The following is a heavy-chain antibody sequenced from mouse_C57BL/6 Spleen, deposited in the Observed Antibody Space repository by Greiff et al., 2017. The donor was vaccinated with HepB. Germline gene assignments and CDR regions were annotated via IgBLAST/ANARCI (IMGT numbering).Heavy chain of an antibody. CDR2: FHPYNDDT. D-gene: IGHD1-1*01. CDR3: ARNADYYGSSYGYFDV. CDR1: GYTFTTYP. J-gene: IGHJ1*03. Sequence: VQLQQSGAELVKPGASVKMSCKASGYTFTTYPIEWMKQNHGKSLEWIGNFHPYNDDTKYNEKFKGKATLTVEKSSSTVYLELSRLTSDDSAVYYCARNADYYGSSYGYFDVWGTGTTVTVSS. V-gene: IGHV1-47*01.